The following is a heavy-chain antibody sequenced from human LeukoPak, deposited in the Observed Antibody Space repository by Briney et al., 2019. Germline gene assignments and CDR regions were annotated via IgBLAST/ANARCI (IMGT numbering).Heavy chain of an antibody. J-gene: IGHJ3*02. V-gene: IGHV3-33*08. CDR1: GFTFSSYW. CDR3: AREVLRAFDI. D-gene: IGHD2-8*01. Sequence: GGSLRLSCAASGFTFSSYWMSWVRQAPGKGLEWVAVIWYDGSNKYYADSVKGRFTISRDNSKNTLYLQMNSLRAEDTAVYYCAREVLRAFDIWGQGTMVTVSS. CDR2: IWYDGSNK.